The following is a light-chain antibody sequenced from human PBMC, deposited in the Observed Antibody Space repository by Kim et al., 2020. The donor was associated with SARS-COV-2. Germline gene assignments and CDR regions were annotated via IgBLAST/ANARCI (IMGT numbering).Light chain of an antibody. V-gene: IGLV3-19*01. CDR1: SLRSYY. Sequence: ELTQDPAVSVALGQTVRITCQGDSLRSYYASWYQQKPGQAPVLVIYGKNNRPSGIPDRFSGSSSGNTASLTITGAQAEDEADYYCNSRDSSGNHVVFG. J-gene: IGLJ2*01. CDR2: GKN. CDR3: NSRDSSGNHVV.